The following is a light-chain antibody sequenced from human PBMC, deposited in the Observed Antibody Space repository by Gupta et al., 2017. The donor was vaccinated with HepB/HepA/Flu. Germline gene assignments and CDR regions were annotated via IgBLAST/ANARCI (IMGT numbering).Light chain of an antibody. CDR2: KAS. CDR1: QSVGIS. V-gene: IGKV1-5*03. CDR3: QHGNSCSLT. J-gene: IGKJ4*01. Sequence: DIKMTQSPSTLSASLGDRVTLTCRASQSVGISLAWYQQKPGNAPDLLIYKASRLESGVPSRFSGSGFGTEFTLTISSLQPDDFATYYCQHGNSCSLTFGGGTQVEI.